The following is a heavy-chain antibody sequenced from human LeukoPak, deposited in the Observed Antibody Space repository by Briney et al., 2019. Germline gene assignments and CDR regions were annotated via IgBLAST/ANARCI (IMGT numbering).Heavy chain of an antibody. J-gene: IGHJ4*02. CDR3: ARDKSNGIGIVY. CDR2: INFDRGDT. Sequence: ASVKVSCKASGYTFRNYYIHWVRQAPGHGLEYMGWINFDRGDTNYAEKFQGRVTMTRDTSIDTVYMDLSSLRSDDTALYYCARDKSNGIGIVYWGQGTPVTVSS. V-gene: IGHV1-2*02. CDR1: GYTFRNYY. D-gene: IGHD1-26*01.